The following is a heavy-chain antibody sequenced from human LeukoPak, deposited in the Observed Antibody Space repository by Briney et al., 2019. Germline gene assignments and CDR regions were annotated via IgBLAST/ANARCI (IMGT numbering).Heavy chain of an antibody. CDR2: IFPSGGEI. CDR3: ATYRQVLLPFES. J-gene: IGHJ4*02. V-gene: IGHV3-23*01. D-gene: IGHD2-8*02. CDR1: GFTLSDYV. Sequence: GGSLRLSCSASGFTLSDYVMHWVRQPPGKGLEWVSSIFPSGGEIHYADSVRGRFTISRDNSKSTLSLQMNSLRAEDTAIYYCATYRQVLLPFESWGQGTLVTVSS.